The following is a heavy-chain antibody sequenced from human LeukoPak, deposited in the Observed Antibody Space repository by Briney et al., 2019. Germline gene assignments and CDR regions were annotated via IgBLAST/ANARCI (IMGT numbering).Heavy chain of an antibody. CDR3: ARELTYCSDTSCDSWFDP. J-gene: IGHJ5*02. Sequence: PSETLSLTCSVSGGSISSSNWWNWVRQPPGKGLEGIGQIYHSGNTYYSPSLKRRVTISIDKSENRLSLKLTSVTAADTAVYYCARELTYCSDTSCDSWFDPWGQGTLVTVSS. V-gene: IGHV4-4*02. D-gene: IGHD2-2*01. CDR1: GGSISSSNW. CDR2: IYHSGNT.